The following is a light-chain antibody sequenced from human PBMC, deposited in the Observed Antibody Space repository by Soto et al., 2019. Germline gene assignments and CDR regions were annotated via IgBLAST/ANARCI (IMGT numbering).Light chain of an antibody. CDR3: QQRSSWPSLT. CDR1: QSVSNY. Sequence: EIVLTQSPAVLSLSPGERASLSCRASQSVSNYLAWYQQKPGQAPRLLIYDASSRATGIPARFSGSGSGTDFTLTISSLEPEDFAVYYCQQRSSWPSLTFGGGTKVDI. V-gene: IGKV3-11*01. J-gene: IGKJ4*01. CDR2: DAS.